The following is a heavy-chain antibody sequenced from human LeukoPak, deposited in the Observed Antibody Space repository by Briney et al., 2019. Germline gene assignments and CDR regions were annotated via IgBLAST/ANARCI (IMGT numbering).Heavy chain of an antibody. Sequence: GGSLRLSCVASGFTFPNYAMSWVRQAPGKGLEWVSGINAGGRYSYYADSVKGRFTISRDNSKNTLYLQMNSLRVEDTAVYYCGKELDYGDCLDYWGQGTLVTVSS. CDR1: GFTFPNYA. V-gene: IGHV3-23*01. CDR3: GKELDYGDCLDY. J-gene: IGHJ4*02. D-gene: IGHD4-17*01. CDR2: INAGGRYS.